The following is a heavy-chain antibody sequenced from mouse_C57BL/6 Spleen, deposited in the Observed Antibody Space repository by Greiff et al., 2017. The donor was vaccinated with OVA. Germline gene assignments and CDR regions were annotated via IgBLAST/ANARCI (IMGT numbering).Heavy chain of an antibody. D-gene: IGHD1-1*01. V-gene: IGHV1-59*01. CDR1: GYTFTSYW. Sequence: QVQLQQPGAELVRPGPSVKLSCKASGYTFTSYWMHWVKQRPGQGLEWIGVIDPSDSYTNYNQKFKGKATLTVDTSSSTAYMQLSSLTSEDSAVYYCQFITTVVAHWGQGTTLTVSS. CDR3: QFITTVVAH. J-gene: IGHJ2*01. CDR2: IDPSDSYT.